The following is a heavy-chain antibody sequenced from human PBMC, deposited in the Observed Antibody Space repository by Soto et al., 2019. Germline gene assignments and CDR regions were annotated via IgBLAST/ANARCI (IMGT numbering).Heavy chain of an antibody. CDR3: ARGLLLDSDY. CDR1: GGSLSGYY. D-gene: IGHD1-26*01. V-gene: IGHV4-34*01. CDR2: IYHGGGT. Sequence: QVQLQQWGAGLLKPSETLSLTCAVYGGSLSGYYWSWIRQPPGKGLEWIGEIYHGGGTNYNPSLKSRVTISVDTSKDQFSLELRSASAADTAVYFCARGLLLDSDYWGQGALVTVSS. J-gene: IGHJ4*02.